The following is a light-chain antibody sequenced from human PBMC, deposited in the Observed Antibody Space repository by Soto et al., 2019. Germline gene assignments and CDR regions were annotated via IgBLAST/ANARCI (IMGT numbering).Light chain of an antibody. CDR3: QQYGSSPLYT. CDR1: QSVSSSY. Sequence: EIVLTQSPGTLSLSPGERATLSCRASQSVSSSYLAWYQQKPGQAPRLLIYGASSRATGIPDRFSGSGSGTDFTRPISRLEHEDVAVYYCQQYGSSPLYTFGEGTKLEIK. V-gene: IGKV3-20*01. J-gene: IGKJ2*01. CDR2: GAS.